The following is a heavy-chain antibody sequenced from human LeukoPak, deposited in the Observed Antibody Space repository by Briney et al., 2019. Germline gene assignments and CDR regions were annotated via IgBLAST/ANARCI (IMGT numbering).Heavy chain of an antibody. J-gene: IGHJ4*02. CDR2: ISGYNGNT. D-gene: IGHD3-16*02. Sequence: ASVKVSCKTSGYTFTSYGISWVRQTPGQGLEWMGWISGYNGNTNYAQKLQGRVTMTTDTSTNTTYMELRSLRSDDTAVYYCARLHYDYLWGSYRFLDYWGQGTLVTVSS. CDR3: ARLHYDYLWGSYRFLDY. V-gene: IGHV1-18*01. CDR1: GYTFTSYG.